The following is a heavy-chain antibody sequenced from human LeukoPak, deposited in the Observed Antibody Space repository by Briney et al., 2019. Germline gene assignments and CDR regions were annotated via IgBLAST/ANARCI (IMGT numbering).Heavy chain of an antibody. Sequence: ASVKVSCTASGGTFSSYVISWVRQAPGPGLAWMGRIIPILGIANHAQRFQGRVTITADKSTTTAYLELSSLRSEDTAVYYCASLGLGYCSDGRCPGYFDLWGRGTLVTVSS. J-gene: IGHJ2*01. CDR3: ASLGLGYCSDGRCPGYFDL. V-gene: IGHV1-69*04. CDR1: GGTFSSYV. CDR2: IIPILGIA. D-gene: IGHD2-15*01.